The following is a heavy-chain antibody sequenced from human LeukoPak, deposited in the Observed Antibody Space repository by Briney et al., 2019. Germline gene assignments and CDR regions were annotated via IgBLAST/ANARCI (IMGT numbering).Heavy chain of an antibody. V-gene: IGHV3-21*01. CDR3: ARSGIAAADYYYMDV. D-gene: IGHD6-13*01. CDR2: ISSSSSYI. CDR1: GFTFSSYS. Sequence: GGSLRLSCAASGFTFSSYSMNWVRQAPGKGLEWVSSISSSSSYIYYADSVKGRFTISRDNAKNSLYLQVNSLRAEDTAVYYCARSGIAAADYYYMDVWGKGTTVTVSS. J-gene: IGHJ6*03.